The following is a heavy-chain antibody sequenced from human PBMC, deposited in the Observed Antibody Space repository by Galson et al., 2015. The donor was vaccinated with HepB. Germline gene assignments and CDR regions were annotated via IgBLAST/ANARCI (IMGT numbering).Heavy chain of an antibody. CDR3: AQALLRYFDWFRPLDAFDI. D-gene: IGHD3-9*01. CDR2: IYWDDDK. J-gene: IGHJ3*02. Sequence: PALVKPTQALALTCTFSGFSLTTSGVGVGWIRQPPGKALELLALIYWDDDKRYSPSPKSRLTITKDTSKNQVVLTMTNMDPVDTATYYCAQALLRYFDWFRPLDAFDIWGQGTMVTVSS. CDR1: GFSLTTSGVG. V-gene: IGHV2-5*02.